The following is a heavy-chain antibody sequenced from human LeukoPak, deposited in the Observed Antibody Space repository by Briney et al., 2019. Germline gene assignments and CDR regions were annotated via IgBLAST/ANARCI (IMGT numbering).Heavy chain of an antibody. J-gene: IGHJ4*02. CDR3: ARGLGYSSSPLDY. V-gene: IGHV4-34*01. D-gene: IGHD6-13*01. Sequence: PSETLSLTCAVYGGSFSGYYWSWIRQPPGKGLEWIGEINHSGSTNYNPSLKSRVTISVDTSKNQFSLKLSSVTAADTAVYYCARGLGYSSSPLDYWGQGTLVTVSS. CDR1: GGSFSGYY. CDR2: INHSGST.